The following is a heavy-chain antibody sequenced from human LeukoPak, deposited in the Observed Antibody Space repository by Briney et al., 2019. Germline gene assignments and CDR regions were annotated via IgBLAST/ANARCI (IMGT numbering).Heavy chain of an antibody. CDR2: INSDGSST. V-gene: IGHV3-74*01. CDR1: GFTFSNYW. J-gene: IGHJ6*04. CDR3: AELGITMIGGV. Sequence: GGSLRLSCAASGFTFSNYWMHWVRQAPGKRLVWVSRINSDGSSTNYADSVKGRFTISRDNAKNTLYLQMNSLRAEDTAIYYCAELGITMIGGVWGKGTTVTISS. D-gene: IGHD3-10*02.